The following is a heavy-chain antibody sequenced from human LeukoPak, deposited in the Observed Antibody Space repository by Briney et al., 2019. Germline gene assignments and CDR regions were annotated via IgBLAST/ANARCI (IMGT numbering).Heavy chain of an antibody. CDR1: GGSISSGSYY. CDR2: IYTSGST. Sequence: PSETLSVTCTVSGGSISSGSYYWSWIRQPAGKGLEWIGRIYTSGSTNYNPSLKSRVTISVDTSKNQFSLKLSSVTAADTAVYYCARTVAGTPREWFDPWGQGTLVTVSS. J-gene: IGHJ5*02. V-gene: IGHV4-61*02. CDR3: ARTVAGTPREWFDP. D-gene: IGHD6-19*01.